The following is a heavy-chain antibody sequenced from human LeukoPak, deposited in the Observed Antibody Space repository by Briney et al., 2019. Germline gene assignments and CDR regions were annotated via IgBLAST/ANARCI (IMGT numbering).Heavy chain of an antibody. CDR2: IRYDGSNK. CDR3: ARHRDYDFWSGYYEYFQH. D-gene: IGHD3-3*01. CDR1: GFTFSSYG. J-gene: IGHJ1*01. V-gene: IGHV3-30*02. Sequence: GGSLRLSCAASGFTFSSYGMHWVRQAPGKGLEWVAFIRYDGSNKYYADSVKGRFTISRDNSKNTLYLQMNSLRAEDTAVYYCARHRDYDFWSGYYEYFQHWGQGTLVTVSS.